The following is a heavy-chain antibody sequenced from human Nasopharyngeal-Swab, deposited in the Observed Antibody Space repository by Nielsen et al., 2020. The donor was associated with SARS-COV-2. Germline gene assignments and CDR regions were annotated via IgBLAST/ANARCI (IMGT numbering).Heavy chain of an antibody. CDR1: GGTFSSYA. J-gene: IGHJ1*01. V-gene: IGHV1-69*13. Sequence: SVKVSCKASGGTFSSYAISWVRQAPGQGLEWMGGIIPIFGTANYAQKFQGRVTITADESTSTAYMELSSLRSEDTAVYYCARGGGEHSSGWIRNFRHWGQGTLVTVSS. D-gene: IGHD6-19*01. CDR3: ARGGGEHSSGWIRNFRH. CDR2: IIPIFGTA.